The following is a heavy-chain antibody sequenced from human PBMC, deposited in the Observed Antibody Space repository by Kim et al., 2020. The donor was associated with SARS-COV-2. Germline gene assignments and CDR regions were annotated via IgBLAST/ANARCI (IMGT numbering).Heavy chain of an antibody. CDR3: ASCLSSTYYSDRTDLNAF. V-gene: IGHV4-59*08. D-gene: IGHD3-22*01. J-gene: IGHJ3*01. CDR2: IYYSGSP. Sequence: SETLSLTCTVSGGSISSHFWSSIRQPPGQGLEWIWYIYYSGSPNSNPSLKSLVTISVDTSKNPFSLKLSSLTAADTAVSYCASCLSSTYYSDRTDLNAF. CDR1: GGSISSHF.